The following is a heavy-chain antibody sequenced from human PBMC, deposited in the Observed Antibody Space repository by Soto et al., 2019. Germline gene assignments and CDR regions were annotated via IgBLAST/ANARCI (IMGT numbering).Heavy chain of an antibody. V-gene: IGHV4-39*01. D-gene: IGHD3-10*01. J-gene: IGHJ4*02. CDR1: GVSISSSSYY. Sequence: SETLSLTCTVSGVSISSSSYYWGWIRQPPGKGLEWIGSIYYSGSTYYNPSLKSRVTISVDTSKNQFSLKLSSVTAADTAVYYCARLGVLLWFGELSPRKYFDYWGQGTLVTVSS. CDR2: IYYSGST. CDR3: ARLGVLLWFGELSPRKYFDY.